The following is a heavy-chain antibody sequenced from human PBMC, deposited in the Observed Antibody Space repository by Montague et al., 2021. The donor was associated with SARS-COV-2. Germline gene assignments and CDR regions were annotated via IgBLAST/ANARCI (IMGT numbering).Heavy chain of an antibody. D-gene: IGHD3-22*01. J-gene: IGHJ2*01. CDR2: INHSGST. CDR1: GGSFSGYC. Sequence: SETLSLTCAVYGGSFSGYCWSWIRQPPGKGLEWIGEINHSGSTNYNPSLKSRVSTSVDTSKNQFSLKLSSVAAADTAVYYCARGAPTITMIVVVFTGAGWYFDLWGRGTLVTVSS. V-gene: IGHV4-34*01. CDR3: ARGAPTITMIVVVFTGAGWYFDL.